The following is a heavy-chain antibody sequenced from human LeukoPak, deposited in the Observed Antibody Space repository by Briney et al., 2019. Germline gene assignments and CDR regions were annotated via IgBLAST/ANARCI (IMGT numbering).Heavy chain of an antibody. CDR1: GFTFDDYA. Sequence: GGSLRLSCAASGFTFDDYAMHWVRQAPGKGLEWVSGISWNSGSIGYADSVKGRFTISRDNVKNSLYLQMNSLRAEDTALYYCAKDISYGSGSPRAFDIWGQGTMVTVSS. V-gene: IGHV3-9*01. CDR2: ISWNSGSI. CDR3: AKDISYGSGSPRAFDI. J-gene: IGHJ3*02. D-gene: IGHD3-10*01.